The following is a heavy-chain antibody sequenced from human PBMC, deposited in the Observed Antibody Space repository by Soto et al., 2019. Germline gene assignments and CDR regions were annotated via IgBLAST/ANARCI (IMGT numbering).Heavy chain of an antibody. Sequence: DLEWIGYIYYSGSTYYNPSLKSRVTISVDTSKNQFSLKLSSVTAADTAVYYCARDGRDWYYYYGMDVWGQGTTVTVSS. J-gene: IGHJ6*02. CDR3: ARDGRDWYYYYGMDV. D-gene: IGHD3-9*01. V-gene: IGHV4-31*02. CDR2: IYYSGST.